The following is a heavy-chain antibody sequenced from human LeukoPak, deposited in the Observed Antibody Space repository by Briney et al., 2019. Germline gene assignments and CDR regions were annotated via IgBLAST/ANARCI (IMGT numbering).Heavy chain of an antibody. V-gene: IGHV4-39*01. D-gene: IGHD2-21*02. CDR2: IYYSGST. CDR1: GGSISSSSYY. J-gene: IGHJ4*02. CDR3: ARQNYCGGDCYPYYFDY. Sequence: SETLSLTCTVSGGSISSSSYYWGWIRQPPGKGLEWIGSIYYSGSTYYNPSLKSRVTISVDTSKNQFSLELSSVTAADTAVYYCARQNYCGGDCYPYYFDYWGQGTLVTVSS.